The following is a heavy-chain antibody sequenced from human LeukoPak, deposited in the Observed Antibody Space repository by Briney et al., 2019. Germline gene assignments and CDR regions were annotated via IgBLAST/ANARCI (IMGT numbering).Heavy chain of an antibody. CDR1: GFIFTTSW. V-gene: IGHV3-7*01. CDR3: AKGHTSLAP. J-gene: IGHJ4*02. Sequence: GGSLRLSSAASGFIFTTSWMSWVRQDPGKGREWVASIEQDGSEKYYVDSVKGRFTISRDNAKNSLFLQMNSLRAEDTAVYYCAKGHTSLAPGGQGALVTVSS. CDR2: IEQDGSEK. D-gene: IGHD5-18*01.